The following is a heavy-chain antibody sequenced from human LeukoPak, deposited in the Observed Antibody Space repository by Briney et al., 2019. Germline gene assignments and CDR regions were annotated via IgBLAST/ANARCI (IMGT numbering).Heavy chain of an antibody. Sequence: GASVKVSCKASGYTFTSYGISWVRQAPGQGLEWMGWISAYNGNTNYAQKLQGRVTMTTDTSTSTAYMELRSLRSDDTAVYYCASQHSSGWYDAFDIWGQGTMVTVSS. D-gene: IGHD6-19*01. J-gene: IGHJ3*02. V-gene: IGHV1-18*01. CDR3: ASQHSSGWYDAFDI. CDR2: ISAYNGNT. CDR1: GYTFTSYG.